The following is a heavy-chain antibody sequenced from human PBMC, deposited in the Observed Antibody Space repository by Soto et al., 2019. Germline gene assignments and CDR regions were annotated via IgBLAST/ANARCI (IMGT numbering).Heavy chain of an antibody. J-gene: IGHJ6*02. CDR3: ARPNGYCSGGSCYSSYYGMDV. CDR1: GYSFTIYW. CDR2: IDPSDSYT. V-gene: IGHV5-10-1*01. D-gene: IGHD2-15*01. Sequence: PGESLKISCDGSGYSFTIYWISLVLQMPGKGLEWMGRIDPSDSYTNYSPSFQGHVTISADKSISTAYLQWSSLKASDTAMYYCARPNGYCSGGSCYSSYYGMDVWGQGTTVTVSS.